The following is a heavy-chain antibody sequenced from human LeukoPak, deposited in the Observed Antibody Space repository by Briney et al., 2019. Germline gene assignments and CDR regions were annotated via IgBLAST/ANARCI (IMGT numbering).Heavy chain of an antibody. D-gene: IGHD6-25*01. CDR3: AKSSIMFAAGRLGSIDF. J-gene: IGHJ4*02. CDR1: GFAFNDFA. Sequence: PGRSLTLSCAASGFAFNDFAMLWVRHAPGKGLDWVALIRRDGRHIYYAHPIKGRLTISRDNSKNTLYLQMSSLSAEDTAVYDCAKSSIMFAAGRLGSIDFWGQGTLVTVSS. V-gene: IGHV3-33*06. CDR2: IRRDGRHI.